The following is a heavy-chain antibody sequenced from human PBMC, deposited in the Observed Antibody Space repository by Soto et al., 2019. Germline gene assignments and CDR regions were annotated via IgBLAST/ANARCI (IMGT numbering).Heavy chain of an antibody. CDR2: ISYDGSNK. D-gene: IGHD6-19*01. J-gene: IGHJ6*02. CDR3: ARGVAVAGYYYYGMDV. Sequence: QVQLVESGGGVVQPGRSLRLSCAASGFTFSSYAMHWVRQAPGKGLEWVAVISYDGSNKYYADSVKGRFTISRDNSKNPLDLQMNSLRAEDTAVYYWARGVAVAGYYYYGMDVWGQGTTGTVSS. CDR1: GFTFSSYA. V-gene: IGHV3-30-3*01.